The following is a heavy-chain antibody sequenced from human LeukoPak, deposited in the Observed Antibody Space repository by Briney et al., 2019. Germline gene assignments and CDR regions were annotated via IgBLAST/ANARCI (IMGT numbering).Heavy chain of an antibody. D-gene: IGHD2-2*02. J-gene: IGHJ6*03. CDR3: ARDPQGYCSSTSCYKYYYYYMDV. Sequence: SQTLSLTCTVSGGSISSGSYYWSWIRQPAGKGLEWIGRIDTSGSTNYNPSPKSRVTISVDTSKNQFSLKLSSVTAADTAVYYCARDPQGYCSSTSCYKYYYYYMDVWGKGTTVTVSS. CDR1: GGSISSGSYY. V-gene: IGHV4-61*02. CDR2: IDTSGST.